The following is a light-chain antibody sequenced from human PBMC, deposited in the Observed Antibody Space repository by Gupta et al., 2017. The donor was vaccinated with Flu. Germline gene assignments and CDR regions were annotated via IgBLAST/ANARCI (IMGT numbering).Light chain of an antibody. CDR3: QQYRT. CDR2: KAS. V-gene: IGKV1-5*03. Sequence: DIKMTQSPSTLSASVGDRVTITCRASQSISSWLAWYQQKPGQAPKLLIYKASSLESGVPSRFSGSGFGTEFTLTISSLQPDDFATYYCQQYRTFGQGTKVEIK. CDR1: QSISSW. J-gene: IGKJ1*01.